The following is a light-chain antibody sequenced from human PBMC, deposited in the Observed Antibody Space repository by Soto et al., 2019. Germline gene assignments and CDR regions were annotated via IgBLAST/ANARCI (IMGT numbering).Light chain of an antibody. CDR2: DAS. J-gene: IGKJ5*01. V-gene: IGKV3-11*01. Sequence: EIVLTQSPATLSLSPGERATLSCRASQSVSNYLAWYQQKPGQAPRLLIFDASNRATGIPARFSGSGSGTEFTLTITSLQPEDFAVYYCQQYNNWPPITFGQGTRLEIK. CDR3: QQYNNWPPIT. CDR1: QSVSNY.